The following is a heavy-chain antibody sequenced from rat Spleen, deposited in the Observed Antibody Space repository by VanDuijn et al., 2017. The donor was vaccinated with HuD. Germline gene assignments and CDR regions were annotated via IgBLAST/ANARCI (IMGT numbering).Heavy chain of an antibody. D-gene: IGHD1-11*01. V-gene: IGHV5-25*01. Sequence: EVQLVESGEGLVQPGGSMHLSCAASGFTFSNFYMAWVRQAPTKGLEWVASITAGGNTYYPDSVKGRFTISRDNAENIVYLQMNSLRSEDTATYYCAKDRDGGYAFAYWGQGTLVTVSS. CDR3: AKDRDGGYAFAY. CDR2: ITAGGNT. CDR1: GFTFSNFY. J-gene: IGHJ3*01.